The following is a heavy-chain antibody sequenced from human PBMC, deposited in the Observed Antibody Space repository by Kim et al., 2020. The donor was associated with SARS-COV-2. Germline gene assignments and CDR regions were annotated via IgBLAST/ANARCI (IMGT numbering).Heavy chain of an antibody. V-gene: IGHV4-31*03. CDR2: IYYSGST. Sequence: SETLSLTCTVSGGSISSGGYYWSWIRQHPGKGLEWIGYIYYSGSTYYNPSLKSRVTISVDTSKNQFSLKLSSVIAADTAVYYCARGVTIFGVVINAFDIWGQGTMVNVSS. CDR3: ARGVTIFGVVINAFDI. CDR1: GGSISSGGYY. D-gene: IGHD3-3*01. J-gene: IGHJ3*02.